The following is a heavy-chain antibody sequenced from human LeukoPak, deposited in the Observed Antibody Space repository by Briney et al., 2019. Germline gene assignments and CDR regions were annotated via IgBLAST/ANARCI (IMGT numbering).Heavy chain of an antibody. Sequence: ASVKVSCKASGYTFTSYYMHWVRQAPGQGLEWMGIINPSGGSTSYAQKFQGRVTMTRDMSTSTVYMELSSLRSEDTAVYYCARDRAGIAAAGTGWFDPWGQGTLVTVSS. V-gene: IGHV1-46*01. CDR2: INPSGGST. CDR1: GYTFTSYY. D-gene: IGHD6-13*01. J-gene: IGHJ5*02. CDR3: ARDRAGIAAAGTGWFDP.